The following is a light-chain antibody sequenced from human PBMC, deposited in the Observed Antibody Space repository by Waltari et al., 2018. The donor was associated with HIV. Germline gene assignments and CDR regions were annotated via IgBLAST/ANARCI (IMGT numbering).Light chain of an antibody. CDR1: PSNLGNST. V-gene: IGLV1-44*01. J-gene: IGLJ2*01. CDR2: SNN. CDR3: ATWDDSLNGPV. Sequence: QSVLTQPPSASGTPGPRVTISCAGSPSNLGNSTVNWYQQLPGTAPKLLMYSNNQRPSGVPDRFSGSKSGTSASLAISGLQSEDEADYYCATWDDSLNGPVFGGGTKLTVL.